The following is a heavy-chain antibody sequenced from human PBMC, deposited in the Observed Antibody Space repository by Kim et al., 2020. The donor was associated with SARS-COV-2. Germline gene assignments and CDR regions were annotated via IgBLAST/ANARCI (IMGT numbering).Heavy chain of an antibody. J-gene: IGHJ2*01. Sequence: GGSLRLSCVVSGFTFSDYCMNWVRQAPGKGLEWVSAVSGYGGRTYYIDSVKSRFTVSRDNSRNTLYLQMNSLRADDTAVYYYAKDSTEYRDKNGYF. CDR1: GFTFSDYC. CDR3: AKDSTEYRDKNGYF. CDR2: VSGYGGRT. D-gene: IGHD2-2*01. V-gene: IGHV3-23*01.